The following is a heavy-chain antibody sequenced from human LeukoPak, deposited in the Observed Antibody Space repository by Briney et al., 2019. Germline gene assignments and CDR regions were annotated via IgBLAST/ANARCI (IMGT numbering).Heavy chain of an antibody. V-gene: IGHV3-30*04. CDR3: AKSDYSYDSSGYLGVDY. J-gene: IGHJ4*02. D-gene: IGHD3-22*01. Sequence: GRSLRLSCAASGFTFGSYAIHWVRQAPGMGLDWVAVVSYDGSTTSYGDSVKGRFTISRDHSKNTLYLQMNSLRAEDTAVYYCAKSDYSYDSSGYLGVDYWGQGTLVTVSS. CDR1: GFTFGSYA. CDR2: VSYDGSTT.